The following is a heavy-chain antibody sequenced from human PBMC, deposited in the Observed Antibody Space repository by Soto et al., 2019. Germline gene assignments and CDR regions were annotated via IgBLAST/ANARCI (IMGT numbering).Heavy chain of an antibody. CDR2: ISYDGSNK. CDR3: ARDAQLVVPAAADY. CDR1: GFTFSSYA. Sequence: GSLRLSCAASGFTFSSYAMHWVRQAPGKGLEWVAVISYDGSNKYYADSVKGRFTISRDNSKNTLYLQMNSLRAEDTAVYYCARDAQLVVPAAADYWGQGTLVTVPS. V-gene: IGHV3-30-3*01. J-gene: IGHJ4*02. D-gene: IGHD2-2*01.